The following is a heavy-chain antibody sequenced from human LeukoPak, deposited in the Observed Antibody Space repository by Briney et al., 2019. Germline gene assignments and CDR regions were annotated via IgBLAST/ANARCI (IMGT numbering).Heavy chain of an antibody. Sequence: GGSLRLSCAASGFTFSSYWMSWVRQAPGKGLEWVANIKQDGSVQNYVDPVKGRFTISRDNPKNSVYLQMSSLRAEDTAVYYCLVTTRSRGFYYWGQGTLVTVSS. CDR1: GFTFSSYW. CDR2: IKQDGSVQ. V-gene: IGHV3-7*01. D-gene: IGHD1/OR15-1a*01. CDR3: LVTTRSRGFYY. J-gene: IGHJ4*02.